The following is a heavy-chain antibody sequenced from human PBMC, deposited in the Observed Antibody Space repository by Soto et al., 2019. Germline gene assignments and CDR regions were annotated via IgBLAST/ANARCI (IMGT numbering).Heavy chain of an antibody. Sequence: GVSLRLSCAASGFTFSNYGMHWVRQAPGKGLEWVAVIWYDGSNKYYADSVKGRFTISRDNFKNTLYLQMNNLRAEDTAVYYCARDPYCSSTSCYNSGMDGWGQATTVNVS. V-gene: IGHV3-33*01. J-gene: IGHJ6*02. CDR1: GFTFSNYG. D-gene: IGHD2-2*02. CDR2: IWYDGSNK. CDR3: ARDPYCSSTSCYNSGMDG.